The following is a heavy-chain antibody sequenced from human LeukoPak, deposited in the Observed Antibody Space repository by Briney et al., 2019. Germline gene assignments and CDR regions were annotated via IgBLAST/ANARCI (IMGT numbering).Heavy chain of an antibody. CDR2: VYLGDPDT. D-gene: IGHD2-2*02. CDR3: ARRDKGNCSSTSCYSWFDP. CDR1: GYRFTSYW. V-gene: IGHV5-51*01. Sequence: GESLKISCKGSGYRFTSYWLGWVRQMPGKGVGWMGIVYLGDPDTRYSPSVQGQVTMSADRSISSAYLQWSSLKASDTAMYYCARRDKGNCSSTSCYSWFDPWGQGTLVTVSS. J-gene: IGHJ5*02.